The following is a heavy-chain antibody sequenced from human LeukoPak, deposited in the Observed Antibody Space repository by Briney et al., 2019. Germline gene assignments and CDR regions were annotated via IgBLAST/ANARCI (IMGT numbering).Heavy chain of an antibody. CDR3: ASRPERIAARKNWFDP. J-gene: IGHJ5*02. V-gene: IGHV4-30-4*08. CDR2: IYYSGST. D-gene: IGHD6-6*01. Sequence: SETLSLTCTVSGGSISSGDYYWSWVRQPPGKGLEWIGYIYYSGSTYYNPSLKSRVTISVDTSKNQFSLKLSSVTAADTAVYYCASRPERIAARKNWFDPWGQGTLVTVSS. CDR1: GGSISSGDYY.